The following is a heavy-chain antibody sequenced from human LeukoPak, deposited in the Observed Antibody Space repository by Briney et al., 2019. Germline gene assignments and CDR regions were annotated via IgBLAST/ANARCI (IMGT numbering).Heavy chain of an antibody. CDR3: ARDRGIAVAGNWFDP. CDR2: ISAYNGNT. Sequence: ASVKVSCKASGYTFTSYGISWVRQAPGQGLEWMGWISAYNGNTNYAQKPQGRVTMTTDTSTSTAYMELRSLRSDDTAVYYCARDRGIAVAGNWFDPWGQGTLVTVSS. D-gene: IGHD6-19*01. V-gene: IGHV1-18*01. CDR1: GYTFTSYG. J-gene: IGHJ5*02.